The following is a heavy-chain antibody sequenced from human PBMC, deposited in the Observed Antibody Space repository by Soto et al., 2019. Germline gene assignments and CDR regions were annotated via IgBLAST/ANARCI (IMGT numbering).Heavy chain of an antibody. CDR2: IYYSGST. CDR3: ARDLDGYSHFDY. D-gene: IGHD4-4*01. CDR1: GGSITSSSYY. V-gene: IGHV4-31*03. J-gene: IGHJ4*02. Sequence: PSETLSLTCTVSGGSITSSSYYWSWIRQHPEKGLEWIGYIYYSGSTYYNPSLKSRVTISVDTSKNQFSLELSSVTAADTAMYYCARDLDGYSHFDYWGQGTLVTVSS.